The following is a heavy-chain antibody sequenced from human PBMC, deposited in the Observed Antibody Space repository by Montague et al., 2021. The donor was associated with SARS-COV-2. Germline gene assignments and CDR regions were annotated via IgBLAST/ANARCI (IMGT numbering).Heavy chain of an antibody. CDR3: ARTTTRMLYPENAFDI. CDR1: GDSVSSNPAT. Sequence: CAISGDSVSSNPATWNWIRQSPSRGLEWLGRTYYRSKWYHDYAISLKSRITINPDTSKNQFSLQLSPVAPEDTAVFYCARTTTRMLYPENAFDIWGQGTMVTVSS. J-gene: IGHJ3*02. D-gene: IGHD2-15*01. V-gene: IGHV6-1*01. CDR2: TYYRSKWYH.